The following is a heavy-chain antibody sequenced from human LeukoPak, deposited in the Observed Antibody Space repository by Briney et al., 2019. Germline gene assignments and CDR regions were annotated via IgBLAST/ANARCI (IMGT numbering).Heavy chain of an antibody. CDR1: GGSISSGSSY. V-gene: IGHV4-61*02. D-gene: IGHD2-21*02. Sequence: SETLSRTCTVSGGSISSGSSYWSWIRHPAGKGLEWIGRIYTSGSTNYNPSLKSRVTISVDTSKNQFSLKLSSVTAADTAVYYCARTTYCGGDCYAFDIWGQGTMVTVSS. CDR3: ARTTYCGGDCYAFDI. J-gene: IGHJ3*02. CDR2: IYTSGST.